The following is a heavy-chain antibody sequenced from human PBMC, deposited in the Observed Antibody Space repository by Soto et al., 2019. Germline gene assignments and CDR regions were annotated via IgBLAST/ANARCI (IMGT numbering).Heavy chain of an antibody. J-gene: IGHJ4*02. CDR3: ARESCSGGSCYSGDFDY. CDR1: GGSIVGFC. D-gene: IGHD2-15*01. V-gene: IGHV4-59*01. CDR2: IYYSGST. Sequence: SETLSLTWSVSGGSIVGFCGGWIPQPPGKGLEWIGYIYYSGSTNYNPSLKSRVTISVDTSKNQFSLKLSSVTAADTAVYYCARESCSGGSCYSGDFDYWGQGTLVTVSS.